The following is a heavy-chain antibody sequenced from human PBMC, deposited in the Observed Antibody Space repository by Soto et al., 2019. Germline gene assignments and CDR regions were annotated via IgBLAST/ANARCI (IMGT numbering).Heavy chain of an antibody. D-gene: IGHD6-13*01. CDR2: TYYRSKWYN. J-gene: IGHJ6*02. Sequence: KQSQTLSLTCAISGDSVSSNSAAWNWIRQSPSRGLEWLGRTYYRSKWYNDYAVSVKSRITINPDTSKNQFSLQLNSVTPEDTAVYYCARDLFGVQVSSSWYDLFSSGMDVWGQGTTVTVSS. CDR3: ARDLFGVQVSSSWYDLFSSGMDV. CDR1: GDSVSSNSAA. V-gene: IGHV6-1*01.